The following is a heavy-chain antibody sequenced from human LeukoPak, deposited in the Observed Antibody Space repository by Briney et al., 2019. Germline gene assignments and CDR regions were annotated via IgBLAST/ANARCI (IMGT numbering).Heavy chain of an antibody. Sequence: GGSLRLSCAASGFTFSSYAMSWVRQAPGKGLEWVSAISGSGGNTYYADSVKGRFTISRDNSKNTLYLQMNSLRAEDTALYYCARGMIRGVMDHWGQGTLVTVSS. CDR1: GFTFSSYA. CDR2: ISGSGGNT. D-gene: IGHD3-10*01. J-gene: IGHJ4*02. V-gene: IGHV3-23*01. CDR3: ARGMIRGVMDH.